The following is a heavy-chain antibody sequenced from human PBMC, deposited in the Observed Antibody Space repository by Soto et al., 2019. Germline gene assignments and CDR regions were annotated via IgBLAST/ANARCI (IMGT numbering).Heavy chain of an antibody. CDR3: ARLQFGEGFDY. CDR1: GGSISGGGFS. D-gene: IGHD3-10*01. J-gene: IGHJ4*02. CDR2: ILHTGGT. V-gene: IGHV4-30-2*01. Sequence: SETLSLTCAVSGGSISGGGFSWSWIRQPPGKGLEWIGYILHTGGTQYNPSLKSRVSMSVDKSKNQFSLHLTSVTAADTAVYYCARLQFGEGFDYWGQGALVTVST.